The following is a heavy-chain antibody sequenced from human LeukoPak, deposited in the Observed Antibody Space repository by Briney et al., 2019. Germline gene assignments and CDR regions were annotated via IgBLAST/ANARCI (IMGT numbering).Heavy chain of an antibody. J-gene: IGHJ4*02. CDR1: GYTFTNYD. V-gene: IGHV1-8*01. CDR3: AREGLDY. Sequence: ASVKVSCKASGYTFTNYDINWVRQATGQGLEWMGYMNPNSGNSAYAQKFQGRVSITTDASISTAYMELSGLRSEDTALYYCAREGLDYWGQGTLVAVSS. CDR2: MNPNSGNS.